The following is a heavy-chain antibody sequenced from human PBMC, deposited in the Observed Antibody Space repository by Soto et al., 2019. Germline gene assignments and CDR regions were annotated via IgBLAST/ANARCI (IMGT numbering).Heavy chain of an antibody. CDR2: IIPILGIA. CDR3: ARDRSLDRYYMDV. CDR1: GGTFSSYT. V-gene: IGHV1-69*04. J-gene: IGHJ6*03. Sequence: ASVKVSCKASGGTFSSYTISWVRQAPGQGLEWMGRIIPILGIANYAQKFQGRVTITADKSTSTAYMELSSLRSEDTAVYYCARDRSLDRYYMDVWGKGTTVTVSS. D-gene: IGHD3-3*01.